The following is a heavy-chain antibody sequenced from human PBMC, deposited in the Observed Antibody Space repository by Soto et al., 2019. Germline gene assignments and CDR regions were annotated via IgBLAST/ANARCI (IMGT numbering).Heavy chain of an antibody. CDR3: ARYNGYGESDV. Sequence: QVQLVQSGAEVKKPGATVKVSCKASGYSFSSYGISWVRQAPGQGVERMGWISAYNGNTNYAQKLKGRVSMTTDTSTSSDYMELRSLRSDDTAVYYCARYNGYGESDVWGQGTTVTVSS. CDR1: GYSFSSYG. V-gene: IGHV1-18*01. CDR2: ISAYNGNT. D-gene: IGHD3-10*01. J-gene: IGHJ6*02.